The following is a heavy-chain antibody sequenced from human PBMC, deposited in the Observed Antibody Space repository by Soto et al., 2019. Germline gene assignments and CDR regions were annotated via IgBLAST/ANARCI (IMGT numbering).Heavy chain of an antibody. CDR2: INPSGST. CDR3: AIGPYCRGFSCQGNYSYMDV. V-gene: IGHV4-34*01. J-gene: IGHJ6*03. CDR1: VGSFSGSY. D-gene: IGHD2-15*01. Sequence: PSETLSLTCAVSVGSFSGSYWSWIRQTPGKGLEWIGEINPSGSTNYTPSLKSRVTISVDTSKNQFSLKLSSVTAADTAVYYCAIGPYCRGFSCQGNYSYMDVWGKGTTVTAP.